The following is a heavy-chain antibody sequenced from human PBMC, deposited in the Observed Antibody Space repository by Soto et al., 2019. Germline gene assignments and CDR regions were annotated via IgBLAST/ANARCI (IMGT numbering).Heavy chain of an antibody. CDR2: IAYDGTTT. V-gene: IGHV3-74*01. CDR3: ARGPRASSGGTGAY. Sequence: EVQLVESGGGLVQPGGSLRLSCAASGFIFDSYGMHWVRQAPGRGPLWVSRIAYDGTTTNYADSVKGRFTISRDNAKNTLYLQMNSLRPEDTAVYYCARGPRASSGGTGAYWGQGTLVTVSS. J-gene: IGHJ1*01. D-gene: IGHD2-2*01. CDR1: GFIFDSYG.